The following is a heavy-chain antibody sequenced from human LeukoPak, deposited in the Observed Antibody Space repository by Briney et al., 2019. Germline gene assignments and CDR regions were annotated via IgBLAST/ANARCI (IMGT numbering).Heavy chain of an antibody. D-gene: IGHD6-25*01. V-gene: IGHV4-39*01. CDR2: VYFSGST. CDR3: ARKLGYTSGQPFDY. J-gene: IGHJ4*02. Sequence: SETLSLTCTVSGGSVSSSNYYWDWIRQPPGKGLEWIGNVYFSGSTHYNPSLKSRLTISVDTSKNEFSLTLSSVTAADTAVYYCARKLGYTSGQPFDYWGQGILVTVSS. CDR1: GGSVSSSNYY.